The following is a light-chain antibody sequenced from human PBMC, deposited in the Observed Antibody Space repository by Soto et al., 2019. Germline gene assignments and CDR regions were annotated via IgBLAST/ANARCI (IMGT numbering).Light chain of an antibody. J-gene: IGKJ1*01. V-gene: IGKV3-20*01. CDR3: HDHGMSAWT. CDR2: DAS. CDR1: QSVNSD. Sequence: QSLAAVPSTPGERVTLYCRASQSVNSDLAWYQQTPGQAPRPLIYDASTRAAGVPDRFSGSGSGTDFTLTISRLERGDCIPYYWHDHGMSAWTLGQGGKVDIK.